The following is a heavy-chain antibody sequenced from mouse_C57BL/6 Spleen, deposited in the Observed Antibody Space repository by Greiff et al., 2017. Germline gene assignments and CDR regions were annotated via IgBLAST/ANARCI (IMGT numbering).Heavy chain of an antibody. J-gene: IGHJ3*01. CDR1: GFTFSDYG. CDR2: ISRGSSTI. V-gene: IGHV5-17*01. CDR3: AGDGYYGWFAY. D-gene: IGHD2-3*01. Sequence: EVKLMESGGGLVKPGGSLKLSCAASGFTFSDYGMHWVRQAPEKGLEWVAYISRGSSTIYYADTVKGRFTISRDNAKNTLCLQMTSLRSEDTALYYCAGDGYYGWFAYWGKGTLVTVSA.